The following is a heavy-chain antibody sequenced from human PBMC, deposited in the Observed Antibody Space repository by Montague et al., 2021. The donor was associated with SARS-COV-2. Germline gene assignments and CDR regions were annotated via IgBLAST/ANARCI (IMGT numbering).Heavy chain of an antibody. J-gene: IGHJ6*02. D-gene: IGHD3-3*01. CDR1: GFTFSSYG. CDR3: ARDGRTYYDFWSGYYMDYYYGMDG. V-gene: IGHV3-33*01. Sequence: SLRLSCAASGFTFSSYGMHWVRQAPGKGLEWVAVIWYDGSNKYYADSVKGRFTISRDNSKNTLYLQMNSLRAEDTAVYYCARDGRTYYDFWSGYYMDYYYGMDGWGQGTTVTVSS. CDR2: IWYDGSNK.